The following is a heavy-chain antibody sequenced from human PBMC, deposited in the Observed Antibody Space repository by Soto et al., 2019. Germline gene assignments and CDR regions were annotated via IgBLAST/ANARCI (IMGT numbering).Heavy chain of an antibody. Sequence: QLQLQESGPGLVKPSETLSLTCTVSGGSISSSSYYWGWIRQPPGKGLEWIGSIYYSGSTYYNPSLKSRVTISVDTSKNQFSLKLSSVTAADTAVYYCARHDYSNYDYYYYYMDVWGKGTTVTVSS. CDR1: GGSISSSSYY. J-gene: IGHJ6*03. CDR2: IYYSGST. V-gene: IGHV4-39*01. CDR3: ARHDYSNYDYYYYYMDV. D-gene: IGHD4-4*01.